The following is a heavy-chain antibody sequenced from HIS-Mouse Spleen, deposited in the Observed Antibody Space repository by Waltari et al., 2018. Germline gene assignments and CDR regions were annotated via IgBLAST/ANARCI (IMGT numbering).Heavy chain of an antibody. Sequence: EVQLLESGGGLVQPGGSLRLSCAASGFTFSSYAMSWVRQAPGKGLEWVSAISGSGGSTYYADSVNGRFTISRDNSKNTRYLQMNWLRAEDTAVYYCAKDSDQLLYYYYYGMDVWGQGTTVTVSS. D-gene: IGHD2-2*01. CDR3: AKDSDQLLYYYYYGMDV. V-gene: IGHV3-23*01. J-gene: IGHJ6*02. CDR1: GFTFSSYA. CDR2: ISGSGGST.